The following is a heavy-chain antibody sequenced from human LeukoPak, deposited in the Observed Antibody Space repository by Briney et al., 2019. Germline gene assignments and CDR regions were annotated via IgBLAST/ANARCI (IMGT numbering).Heavy chain of an antibody. D-gene: IGHD3-3*01. J-gene: IGHJ4*02. CDR3: ARLDLYYDFWSGYLDY. V-gene: IGHV1-18*01. Sequence: PGASVKVSCKASGYTFTSYGISWVRQAPGQGLEWMGWISAYNGNTNYAQKLQGRVTMTTDTSTSTAYMELRSLRSDDTAVYYCARLDLYYDFWSGYLDYWGQGTLVTVSS. CDR1: GYTFTSYG. CDR2: ISAYNGNT.